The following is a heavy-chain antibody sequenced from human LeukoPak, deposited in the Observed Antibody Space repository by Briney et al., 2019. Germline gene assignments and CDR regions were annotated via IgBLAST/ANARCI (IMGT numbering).Heavy chain of an antibody. CDR3: ARGGYDSSGFDFDY. J-gene: IGHJ4*02. V-gene: IGHV1-8*01. CDR1: GYTFTSYD. D-gene: IGHD3-22*01. CDR2: MNPNSGNT. Sequence: ASVTVSCKASGYTFTSYDINWVRQATGQGLEWMGWMNPNSGNTGYAQKFQGRVTMTRNTSISTAYMELSSLRSEDTAVYYCARGGYDSSGFDFDYWGQGTLVTVSS.